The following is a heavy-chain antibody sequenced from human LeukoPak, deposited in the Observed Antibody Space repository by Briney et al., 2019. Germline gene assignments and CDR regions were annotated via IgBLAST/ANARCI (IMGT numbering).Heavy chain of an antibody. CDR2: ISSSSSYI. D-gene: IGHD4-17*01. V-gene: IGHV3-21*01. CDR3: ARDNGYLESRFDP. Sequence: WGSLRLSCAASGFTFSSYSMNWVRQAPGQGLEWFSSISSSSSYIYYADSVKGRFTISRDNAKNSLYLQMNSLRAEDTAVYYCARDNGYLESRFDPWGQGTLVTVSS. J-gene: IGHJ5*02. CDR1: GFTFSSYS.